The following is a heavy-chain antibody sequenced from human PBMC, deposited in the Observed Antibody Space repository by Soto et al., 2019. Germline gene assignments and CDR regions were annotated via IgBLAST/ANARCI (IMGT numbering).Heavy chain of an antibody. J-gene: IGHJ5*02. Sequence: QVQLQESGPGLVKPSETLSLTCTVSGGFISSYYWNWIWQPPGKGLGWIGFVYYSWSTNYNPSLQRRVTIPVNTSNHEFSLKLSAVTAADTAMYDCARRSSSKGSTRGCPCTAWFDPWGQGTLVTVSS. CDR3: ARRSSSKGSTRGCPCTAWFDP. CDR2: VYYSWST. CDR1: GGFISSYY. V-gene: IGHV4-59*08. D-gene: IGHD6-13*01.